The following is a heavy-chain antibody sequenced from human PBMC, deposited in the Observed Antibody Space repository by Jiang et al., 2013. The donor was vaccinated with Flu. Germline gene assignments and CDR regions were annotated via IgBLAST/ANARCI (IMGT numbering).Heavy chain of an antibody. J-gene: IGHJ4*02. Sequence: TCTVSGGSISSGSYYWSWIRQPPEGTGVDWAYLYQWEHQLXPSLKSRVTISVDTSKNQXSLKLSSVTAADTAVYYCARVRDGGNSVFDYWGQGTLVTVSS. D-gene: IGHD4-23*01. V-gene: IGHV4-61*02. CDR3: ARVRDGGNSVFDY. CDR2: LYQWEH. CDR1: GGSISSGSYY.